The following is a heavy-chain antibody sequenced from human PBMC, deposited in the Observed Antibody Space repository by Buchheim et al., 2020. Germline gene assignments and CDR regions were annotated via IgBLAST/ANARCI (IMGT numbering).Heavy chain of an antibody. CDR1: GFTLSTFS. D-gene: IGHD3-3*01. J-gene: IGHJ4*02. V-gene: IGHV3-48*01. Sequence: EVQLVESGGGLVQPGGSLRLSCAASGFTLSTFSMNWVRQAPGKGLEWVSYIRIRDNTINTADSVKGRFTISGDISKNSLYLQMNSLRAEDTALYYCARDYDFALDSWGQGTL. CDR2: IRIRDNTI. CDR3: ARDYDFALDS.